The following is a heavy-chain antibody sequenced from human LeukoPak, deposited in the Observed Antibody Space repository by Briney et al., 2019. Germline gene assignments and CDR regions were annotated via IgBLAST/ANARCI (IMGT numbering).Heavy chain of an antibody. J-gene: IGHJ4*02. CDR3: ARAASGYSYGLYWD. V-gene: IGHV1-2*04. CDR1: GSTFTCYY. D-gene: IGHD5-18*01. Sequence: ASVKVSCRASGSTFTCYYMHWVRQAPGQGLEWMGWINPNSGGTNYAQKFQGWVTMTRDTSISTAYMELSRLRSDDTAVYYCARAASGYSYGLYWDWGQGTLVTVSS. CDR2: INPNSGGT.